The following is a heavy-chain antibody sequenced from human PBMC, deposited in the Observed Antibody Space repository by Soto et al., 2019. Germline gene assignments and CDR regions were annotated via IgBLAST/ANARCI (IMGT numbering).Heavy chain of an antibody. J-gene: IGHJ2*01. D-gene: IGHD2-21*02. Sequence: VQLVESGGGVVQPGRSLRLSCAASGFTFSSYDMHWVRQVQGRGLEWVSAISTAGNSHYADSVKGRFTVSRENAKNSLYLQMNGLTAGDTAVYYCAREWEVTGYWYFDLWGRGTLVTVSS. CDR1: GFTFSSYD. CDR2: ISTAGNS. CDR3: AREWEVTGYWYFDL. V-gene: IGHV3-13*01.